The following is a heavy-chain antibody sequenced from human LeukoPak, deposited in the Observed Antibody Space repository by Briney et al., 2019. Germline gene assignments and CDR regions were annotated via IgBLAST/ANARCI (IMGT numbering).Heavy chain of an antibody. V-gene: IGHV3-30*12. J-gene: IGHJ6*02. CDR2: ISYDGSNT. CDR1: GFTFSSYG. D-gene: IGHD4-11*01. CDR3: ARDWSSKYPYYYGMDV. Sequence: TGGSLRLSCAASGFTFSSYGMHWVRPAPGKGLEWVALISYDGSNTYYADSVKGRFTISRDNSKNPLYLQMNSLTAEDTAVYYCARDWSSKYPYYYGMDVWGQGTTVTVSS.